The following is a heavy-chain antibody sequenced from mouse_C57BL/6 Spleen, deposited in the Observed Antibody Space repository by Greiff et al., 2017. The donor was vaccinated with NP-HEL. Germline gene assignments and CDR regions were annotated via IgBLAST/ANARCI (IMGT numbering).Heavy chain of an antibody. CDR2: IYPGSGNT. CDR3: ARVYDY. J-gene: IGHJ2*03. CDR1: GYTFTDYY. Sequence: VQLQQSGAELVRPGASVKLSCKASGYTFTDYYINWVKQRPGQGLEWIARIYPGSGNTYYNEKFKGKATLTAEKSSSTAYMQLSSLTSEDSAVYFCARVYDYGGQGTSLTVSS. V-gene: IGHV1-76*01.